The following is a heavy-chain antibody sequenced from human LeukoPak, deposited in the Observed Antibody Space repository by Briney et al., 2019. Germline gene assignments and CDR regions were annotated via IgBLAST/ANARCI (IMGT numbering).Heavy chain of an antibody. CDR3: VRGRIPMVVMGEFDY. J-gene: IGHJ4*02. Sequence: GGSLRLSCAASGFTFSSYSMNWVRQAPGKGLEWVSSISPSSTYIYYADSWKGRFTISRDNAKSSLYLQMNSLRAEDTAVYYCVRGRIPMVVMGEFDYWGQGTLVTVSS. V-gene: IGHV3-21*01. CDR2: ISPSSTYI. D-gene: IGHD3-10*01. CDR1: GFTFSSYS.